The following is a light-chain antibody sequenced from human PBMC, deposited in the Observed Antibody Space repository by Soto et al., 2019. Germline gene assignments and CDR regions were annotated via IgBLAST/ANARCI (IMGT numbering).Light chain of an antibody. Sequence: QAVVTQPPSVSAAPGQRVTISCSGSSSNIGNNYVSWYQQLPGTAPKLLIYEDNLRPSGIPDRFSGSKSATSATLGITGLQTGDEADYYCGTWDTSLSAGVFGGGTKLTVL. CDR3: GTWDTSLSAGV. CDR1: SSNIGNNY. J-gene: IGLJ3*02. V-gene: IGLV1-51*02. CDR2: EDN.